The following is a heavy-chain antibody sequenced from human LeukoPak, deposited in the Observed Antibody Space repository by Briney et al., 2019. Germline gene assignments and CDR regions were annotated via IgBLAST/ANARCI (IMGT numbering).Heavy chain of an antibody. D-gene: IGHD2-15*01. Sequence: AASVKVSCKASGYSFTSNYMHWVRQAPGQGLEWMGIINPSAGSTNYTQKFQGRVTMTRDMSTSTVYMELSSLRSEDTAVYYCARDPVYCSGGSCYPSGGFDYWGQGTLVTVSS. CDR2: INPSAGST. CDR1: GYSFTSNY. J-gene: IGHJ4*02. CDR3: ARDPVYCSGGSCYPSGGFDY. V-gene: IGHV1-46*01.